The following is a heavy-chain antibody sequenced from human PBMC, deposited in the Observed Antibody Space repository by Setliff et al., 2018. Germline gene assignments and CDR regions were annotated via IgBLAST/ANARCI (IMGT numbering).Heavy chain of an antibody. CDR3: AKEPAVSLTEAVRRTYYDYAMDA. Sequence: ASVKVSCKASGYTFTYFGLSRVRQAPGQGLEWMGWISPYNGQTTYAQRFQGRITMTTDTSTDTAYMELRNLRSDDTAIYFCAKEPAVSLTEAVRRTYYDYAMDAWGQGTTVTVSS. V-gene: IGHV1-18*01. CDR2: ISPYNGQT. CDR1: GYTFTYFG. J-gene: IGHJ6*02. D-gene: IGHD3-9*01.